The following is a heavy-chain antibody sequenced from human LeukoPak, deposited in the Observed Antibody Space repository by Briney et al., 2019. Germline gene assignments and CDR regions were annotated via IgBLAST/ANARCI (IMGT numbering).Heavy chain of an antibody. CDR1: GFPFNIYA. J-gene: IGHJ4*02. Sequence: GGPLSLSCAPSGFPFNIYAMRWVREAPGKGLEWVSAISGSGGNTYYADSVKGRFTISRDNSKNTLYLQMNSLRAEDTAVYYCAKEIMETTYFDYWGQGTLVTVSS. CDR2: ISGSGGNT. D-gene: IGHD3-16*01. CDR3: AKEIMETTYFDY. V-gene: IGHV3-23*01.